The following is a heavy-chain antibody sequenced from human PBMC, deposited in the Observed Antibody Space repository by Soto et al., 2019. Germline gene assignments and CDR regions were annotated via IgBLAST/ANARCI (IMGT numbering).Heavy chain of an antibody. Sequence: RSLTCAVYGGSFSGYYWSWIRQPPGKGLEWIGEINHSGSTNYNPSLKSRVTISVDTSKNQFSLKLSSVTAADTAVYYCARGRGYCSGGSCHNYFDYWGQGTLVTVSS. CDR3: ARGRGYCSGGSCHNYFDY. D-gene: IGHD2-15*01. CDR2: INHSGST. CDR1: GGSFSGYY. V-gene: IGHV4-34*01. J-gene: IGHJ4*02.